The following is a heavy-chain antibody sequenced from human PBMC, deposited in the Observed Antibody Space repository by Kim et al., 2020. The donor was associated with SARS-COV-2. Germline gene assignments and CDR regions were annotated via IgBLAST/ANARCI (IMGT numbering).Heavy chain of an antibody. D-gene: IGHD6-19*01. CDR2: IYYSGST. CDR3: ARAGGAVAGHYYYGMDV. V-gene: IGHV4-59*01. CDR1: GGSISSYY. Sequence: SETLSLTCTVSGGSISSYYWSWIRQPPGKGLEWIGYIYYSGSTNYNPSLKSRVTISVDTSKNQCSLKLSSVTAADTAVYYCARAGGAVAGHYYYGMDVWGQGTTVTVSS. J-gene: IGHJ6*02.